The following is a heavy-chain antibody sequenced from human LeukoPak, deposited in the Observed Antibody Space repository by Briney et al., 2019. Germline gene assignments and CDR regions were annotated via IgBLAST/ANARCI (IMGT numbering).Heavy chain of an antibody. J-gene: IGHJ2*01. V-gene: IGHV3-23*01. CDR3: AKSVPYWYFDL. Sequence: GGSLRFSGAASGFTFSSYAMTWVRQAPGKGLEWVSSLSGGGDNTYYADSVKGRFTISRDNSKNTVSLQMNSLRAEDTAIYYCAKSVPYWYFDLWGRGTLVTVSS. CDR2: LSGGGDNT. CDR1: GFTFSSYA.